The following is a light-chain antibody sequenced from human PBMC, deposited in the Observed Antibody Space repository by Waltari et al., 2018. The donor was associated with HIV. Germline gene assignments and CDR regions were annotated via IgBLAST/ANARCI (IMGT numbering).Light chain of an antibody. Sequence: EAVMTQSPATLSVSPGETATLSCRASHGINNNLAWYQQKPGQAPRLLIFDISARATGIPDRFSGSGSGTEFTLTISSLQSEDFAVYYCQQYDDWTVFGGGTKVDIK. CDR3: QQYDDWTV. CDR1: HGINNN. V-gene: IGKV3-15*01. J-gene: IGKJ4*01. CDR2: DIS.